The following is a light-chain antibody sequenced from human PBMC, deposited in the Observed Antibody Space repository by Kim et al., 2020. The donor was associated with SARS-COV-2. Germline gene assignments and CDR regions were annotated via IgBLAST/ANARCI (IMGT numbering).Light chain of an antibody. J-gene: IGKJ1*01. CDR2: DAS. Sequence: DIQMTQSPSTLSASVGDRVTITCRASQSISSGLGWYQQKPGKAPNLLIYDASSLESGVPSRFSGSGSGAEFTLTISSLQPDDFAIYYCRLYSSFSPWTFGQGTQLDIK. V-gene: IGKV1-5*01. CDR3: RLYSSFSPWT. CDR1: QSISSG.